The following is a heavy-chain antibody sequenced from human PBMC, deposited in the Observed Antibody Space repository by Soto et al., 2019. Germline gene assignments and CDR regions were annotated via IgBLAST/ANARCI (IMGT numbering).Heavy chain of an antibody. V-gene: IGHV4-31*03. Sequence: PSETLSLTCTVSGGSISSGGYYWSWIRQHPGKGLEWIGYIYYSGSTYYNPSLKSRVTISVDTSKNQFSLKLSSVTAADTAVYYCARDRPGITIFGVVIPASNWFDPWGQGTLVTVSS. CDR2: IYYSGST. J-gene: IGHJ5*02. CDR1: GGSISSGGYY. D-gene: IGHD3-3*01. CDR3: ARDRPGITIFGVVIPASNWFDP.